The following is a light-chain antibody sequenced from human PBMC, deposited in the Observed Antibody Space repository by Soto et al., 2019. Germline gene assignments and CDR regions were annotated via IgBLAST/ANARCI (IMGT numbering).Light chain of an antibody. Sequence: DIVLTQSPGTLSLSPGERATLSCRASQSVSSSFLAWYQQKPGQAPKVLIYGASSRATGIPDRFSGSGSGTDFTLTISRLEPEDFAVYCCHQYDSSPWTFGQGTRVEIK. J-gene: IGKJ1*01. V-gene: IGKV3-20*01. CDR3: HQYDSSPWT. CDR1: QSVSSSF. CDR2: GAS.